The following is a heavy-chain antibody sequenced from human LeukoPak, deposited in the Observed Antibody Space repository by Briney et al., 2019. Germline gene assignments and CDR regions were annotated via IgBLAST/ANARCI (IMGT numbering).Heavy chain of an antibody. D-gene: IGHD2-15*01. CDR3: ARVVVAATSDDAFDI. J-gene: IGHJ3*02. Sequence: ASVKVSCKASGNTFTGYYIHWVRQAPGQGLEWMGWINPNSGGTNYAQKFQGRVTMTRDTSISTAYMELSRLRSDDTAVYYCARVVVAATSDDAFDIWGQGTMVTVSS. CDR2: INPNSGGT. CDR1: GNTFTGYY. V-gene: IGHV1-2*02.